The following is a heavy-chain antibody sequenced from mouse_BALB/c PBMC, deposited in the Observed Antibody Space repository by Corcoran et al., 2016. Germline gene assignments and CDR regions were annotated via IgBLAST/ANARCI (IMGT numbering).Heavy chain of an antibody. J-gene: IGHJ1*01. V-gene: IGHV14-3*02. CDR3: ARWDWYFDV. CDR1: GFNIKDTY. CDR2: IDPANGNT. Sequence: EVQLQQSGAELVKPGASVKLSCTASGFNIKDTYLHWVKQRPEQGLEWIGRIDPANGNTKYDPKFQGKATITADTSSNTAYLQLSSLTSEDTDVYYCARWDWYFDVGGAGTTVTVSS.